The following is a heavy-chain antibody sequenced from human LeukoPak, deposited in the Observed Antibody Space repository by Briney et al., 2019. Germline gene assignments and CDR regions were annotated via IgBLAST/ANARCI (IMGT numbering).Heavy chain of an antibody. CDR3: AKDLDSTGYYSYRY. CDR1: GFTFSSYA. J-gene: IGHJ4*02. CDR2: ISTSGRT. D-gene: IGHD3-22*01. V-gene: IGHV3-23*01. Sequence: GGSLRLSCAASGFTFSSYAMNWVRQAPGKGLEWVSLISTSGRTHYASSVEGRFTISRENSKNTLYLQMNSLRAEDTAVYHCAKDLDSTGYYSYRYWGQGTLVTVSS.